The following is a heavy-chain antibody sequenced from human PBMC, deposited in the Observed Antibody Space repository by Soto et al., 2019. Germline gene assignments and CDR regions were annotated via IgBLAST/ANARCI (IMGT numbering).Heavy chain of an antibody. CDR3: AKDYGSVAPSVYYYGSGSYSQPYDY. CDR2: ISGSGGST. J-gene: IGHJ4*02. D-gene: IGHD3-10*01. V-gene: IGHV3-23*01. Sequence: GGSLRLSCAASGFTFSSYAMSWVRQAPGKGLEWVSAISGSGGSTYYADSVKGRFTISRDNPKNTLYLQMNSLRAEDTAVYYCAKDYGSVAPSVYYYGSGSYSQPYDYWGQGTLVTVSS. CDR1: GFTFSSYA.